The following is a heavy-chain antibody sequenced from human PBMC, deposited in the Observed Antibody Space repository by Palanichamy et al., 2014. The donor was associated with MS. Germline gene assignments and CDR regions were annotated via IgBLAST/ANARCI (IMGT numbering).Heavy chain of an antibody. Sequence: VQPGGSLRLSCAASGFTFSSHDIHWVRQASGKGLEWVSAITPSADTDYADSVKGRFTISRENAKSSLYLQMNSLRAEDTAVYYCARELGTPGFWYFDLWGRGTLVTVSS. V-gene: IGHV3-13*01. CDR1: GFTFSSHD. D-gene: IGHD1-14*01. CDR2: ITPSADT. J-gene: IGHJ2*01. CDR3: ARELGTPGFWYFDL.